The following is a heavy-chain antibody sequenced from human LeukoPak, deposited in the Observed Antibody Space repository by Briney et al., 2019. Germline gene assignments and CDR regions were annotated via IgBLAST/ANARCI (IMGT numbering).Heavy chain of an antibody. CDR2: IYYSGST. J-gene: IGHJ6*03. CDR1: GGSISSGSYY. Sequence: PSQTLSLTCTVSGGSISSGSYYWGWIRQPPGKGLEWIGSIYYSGSTYYNPSLKSRVTISVDTSKSQFSLKLRFVTAADTAVYYCARVRCSGGSCPYYYYYYYMDVWGKGTTVTVSS. D-gene: IGHD2-15*01. CDR3: ARVRCSGGSCPYYYYYYYMDV. V-gene: IGHV4-39*07.